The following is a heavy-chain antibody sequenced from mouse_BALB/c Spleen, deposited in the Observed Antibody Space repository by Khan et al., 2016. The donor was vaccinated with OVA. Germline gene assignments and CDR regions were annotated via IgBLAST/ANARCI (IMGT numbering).Heavy chain of an antibody. Sequence: VKLLESVAELTKPGASVKMSCKASGYTFINYWILWVKQRPGQGLEWIGYINPSIGDTENNHNFKDQVTLTADNSSRTSYMQLSSLKSEDSAVYYCGRRGIRWDFDYWGQGTTLTVSS. CDR1: GYTFINYW. CDR2: INPSIGDT. J-gene: IGHJ2*01. V-gene: IGHV1-7*01. CDR3: GRRGIRWDFDY. D-gene: IGHD1-1*02.